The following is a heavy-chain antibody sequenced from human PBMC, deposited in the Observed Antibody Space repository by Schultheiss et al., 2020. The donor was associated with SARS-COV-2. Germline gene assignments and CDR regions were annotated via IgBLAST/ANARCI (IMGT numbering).Heavy chain of an antibody. J-gene: IGHJ5*02. CDR3: ARAGDGYCSSTSCYIWFDP. V-gene: IGHV4-34*01. Sequence: SETLSLTCTVSGGSISSYYWSWIRQPPGKGLEWIGEINHSGSTNYNPSLKSRVTISVDTSKNQFSLKLSSVTAADTAVYYCARAGDGYCSSTSCYIWFDPWGQGTLVTVSS. D-gene: IGHD2-2*02. CDR1: GGSISSYY. CDR2: INHSGST.